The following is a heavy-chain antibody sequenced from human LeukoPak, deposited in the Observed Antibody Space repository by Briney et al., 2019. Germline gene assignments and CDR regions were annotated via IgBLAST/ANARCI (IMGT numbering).Heavy chain of an antibody. CDR2: IPVNGGST. D-gene: IGHD3-22*01. CDR3: ETYYYDSSGYSDAFDI. V-gene: IGHV3-23*01. J-gene: IGHJ3*02. Sequence: GGSLRLSCVASGFTFSNYAMSWVRQAPGKGLEWVSAIPVNGGSTYYADSVKGRFTISRDNAKNSLYLQMNSLRAEDTAVYYCETYYYDSSGYSDAFDIWGQGTMVTVSS. CDR1: GFTFSNYA.